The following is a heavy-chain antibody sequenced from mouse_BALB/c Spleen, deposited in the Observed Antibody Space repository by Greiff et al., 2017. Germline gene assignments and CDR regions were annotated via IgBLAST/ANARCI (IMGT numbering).Heavy chain of an antibody. Sequence: QVQLKESGPGLVAPSQSLSITCTVSGFSLTSYGVHWVRQPPGKGLEWLGVIWAGGSTNYNSALMSRLSISKDNSKSQVFLKMNSLQTDDTAMYYCARDRDYYGYVGYFDVWGAGTTVTVSS. D-gene: IGHD1-2*01. J-gene: IGHJ1*01. CDR3: ARDRDYYGYVGYFDV. CDR1: GFSLTSYG. V-gene: IGHV2-9*02. CDR2: IWAGGST.